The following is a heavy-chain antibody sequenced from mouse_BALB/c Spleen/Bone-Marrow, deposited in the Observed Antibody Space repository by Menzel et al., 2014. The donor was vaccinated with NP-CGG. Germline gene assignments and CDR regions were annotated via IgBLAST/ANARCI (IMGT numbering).Heavy chain of an antibody. D-gene: IGHD1-2*01. V-gene: IGHV4-1*02. CDR3: ARPGYYGYQDV. Sequence: EVKVEESGGGLVQPGGSLKLSCAASGFDFSGYWMTLVRQAPGKGLEWIGEINPDSSTINYTPSLKDKFIISRDNAKNALYLQMSKVRSEDTALYYCARPGYYGYQDVWGAGTTVTVSS. CDR2: INPDSSTI. CDR1: GFDFSGYW. J-gene: IGHJ1*01.